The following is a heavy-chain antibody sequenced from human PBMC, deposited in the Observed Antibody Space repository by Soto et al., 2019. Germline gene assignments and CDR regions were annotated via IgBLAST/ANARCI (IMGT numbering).Heavy chain of an antibody. CDR3: ARDPNSGYDRGRNY. J-gene: IGHJ4*02. Sequence: EELLVESGGGLVQPGGSLRLSCAASGFTFSSYWMSWVRQTPGNGLEWVANMNRDGTEKYYVDSVAGRCTISRDNARNALYLQMNNLRVDDTAVYYCARDPNSGYDRGRNYWGQGTLVSVSS. V-gene: IGHV3-7*03. CDR2: MNRDGTEK. D-gene: IGHD5-12*01. CDR1: GFTFSSYW.